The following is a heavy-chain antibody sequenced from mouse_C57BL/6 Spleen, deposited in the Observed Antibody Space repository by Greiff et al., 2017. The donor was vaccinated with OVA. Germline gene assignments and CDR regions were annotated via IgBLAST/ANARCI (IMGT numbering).Heavy chain of an antibody. J-gene: IGHJ1*03. Sequence: EVKLVESGGGLVQPGGSLSLSCAASGFTFTDYYMSWVRQPPGKALEWLGFIRNKANGYTTEYSASVKGRFTISRDNSQSILYLQMNALRTEDSATYYCARSIYGYWYFDVWGTGTTVTVSS. D-gene: IGHD2-2*01. V-gene: IGHV7-3*01. CDR2: IRNKANGYTT. CDR1: GFTFTDYY. CDR3: ARSIYGYWYFDV.